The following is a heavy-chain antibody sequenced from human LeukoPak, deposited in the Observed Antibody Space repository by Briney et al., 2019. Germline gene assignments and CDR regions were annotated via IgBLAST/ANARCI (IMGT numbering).Heavy chain of an antibody. Sequence: PGGSLRLSCAVSGFTFTTYSMNWVRQAPGEGLEWISYITGTTNNMYYADSVKGRFTISRDNARNSLYLQMNSLRAEDTAVYYCARDRATGFGMDVWGQGTTVTVSS. CDR2: ITGTTNNM. J-gene: IGHJ6*02. V-gene: IGHV3-48*01. CDR1: GFTFTTYS. CDR3: ARDRATGFGMDV. D-gene: IGHD5-12*01.